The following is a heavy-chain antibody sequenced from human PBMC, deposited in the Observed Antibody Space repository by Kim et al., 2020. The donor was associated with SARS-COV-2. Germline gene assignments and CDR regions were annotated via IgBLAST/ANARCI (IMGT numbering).Heavy chain of an antibody. CDR1: GGSISSYY. Sequence: SETLSLTCTVSGGSISSYYWSWIRQPPGKGLEWIGYIYYSGSTNYNPSLKSRVTISVDTSKNQFSLKLSSVTAADTAVYYCARDSVTHPGFWSGYTYYYGMDVWGQGTTVTVSS. CDR2: IYYSGST. J-gene: IGHJ6*02. CDR3: ARDSVTHPGFWSGYTYYYGMDV. D-gene: IGHD3-3*01. V-gene: IGHV4-59*01.